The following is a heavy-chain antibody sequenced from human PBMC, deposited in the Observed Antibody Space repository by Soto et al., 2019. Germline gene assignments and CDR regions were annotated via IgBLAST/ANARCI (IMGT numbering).Heavy chain of an antibody. J-gene: IGHJ6*02. CDR1: GGTFSSYA. V-gene: IGHV1-69*13. CDR3: ARDFGGVYYYGMDG. Sequence: ASVKVSCKASGGTFSSYAISWVRQAPGQGLEWMGGIIPIFGTANYAQKFQGRVTITADESTSTAYMELSSLRSEDTAVYYCARDFGGVYYYGMDGWGQGTTVTVAS. CDR2: IIPIFGTA. D-gene: IGHD1-26*01.